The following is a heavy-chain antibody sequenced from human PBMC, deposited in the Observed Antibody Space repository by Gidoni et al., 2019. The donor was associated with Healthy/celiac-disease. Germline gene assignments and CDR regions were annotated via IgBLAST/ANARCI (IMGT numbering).Heavy chain of an antibody. J-gene: IGHJ6*02. D-gene: IGHD6-6*01. CDR2: IYYSGST. Sequence: QVQLQESGPGLVKPSETLSLTCTVSGGSISSYYWSWIRQPPGKGLEWIGYIYYSGSTNYNPSRKSRVTISVDTSKNQFSLKLSSVTAADTAVYYCARGGYSSSSGYYYYGMDVWGQGTTVTVSS. CDR3: ARGGYSSSSGYYYYGMDV. CDR1: GGSISSYY. V-gene: IGHV4-59*01.